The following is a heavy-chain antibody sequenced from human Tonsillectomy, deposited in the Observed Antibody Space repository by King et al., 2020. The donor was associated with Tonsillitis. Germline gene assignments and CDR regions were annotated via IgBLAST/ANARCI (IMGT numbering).Heavy chain of an antibody. D-gene: IGHD1-26*01. CDR2: IGPKYGNT. J-gene: IGHJ3*02. Sequence: QLVQSGAEVKKPGASVKVSCKACGYTFTNFGISWVRQAPGQGLEWMGWIGPKYGNTNYLQTLQGRGTLTTDKSTSTAYMELRSLRSDDTAIYFCRVGVDSFDMWGQGTMITVSS. CDR1: GYTFTNFG. CDR3: RVGVDSFDM. V-gene: IGHV1-18*01.